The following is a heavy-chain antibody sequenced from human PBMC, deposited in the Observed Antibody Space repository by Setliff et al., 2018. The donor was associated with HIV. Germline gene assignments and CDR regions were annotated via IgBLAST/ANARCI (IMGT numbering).Heavy chain of an antibody. V-gene: IGHV4-4*09. J-gene: IGHJ4*02. CDR3: ARGLSFYDPGGFDY. D-gene: IGHD3-22*01. CDR2: IYTTGST. Sequence: SETLSLTCTVSGGSISNYYWSWVRQPPGKGLEWIGYIYTTGSTNYNPSLKSRVTISVDTSKDQFSLKLNSVTALDTAVYYCARGLSFYDPGGFDYWGQGTLVTVSS. CDR1: GGSISNYY.